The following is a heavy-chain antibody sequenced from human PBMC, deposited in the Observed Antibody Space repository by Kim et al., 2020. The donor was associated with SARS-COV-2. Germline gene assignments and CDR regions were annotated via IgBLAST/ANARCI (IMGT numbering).Heavy chain of an antibody. Sequence: YSPSFQGQVTISADKSISTAYLQWSSLKASDTAMYYCARTDQSGYLTFDPWGQGTLVTVSS. V-gene: IGHV5-51*01. J-gene: IGHJ5*02. CDR3: ARTDQSGYLTFDP. D-gene: IGHD5-12*01.